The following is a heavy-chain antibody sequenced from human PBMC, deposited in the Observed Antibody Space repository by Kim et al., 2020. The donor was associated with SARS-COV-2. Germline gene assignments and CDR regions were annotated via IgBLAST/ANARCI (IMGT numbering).Heavy chain of an antibody. D-gene: IGHD6-19*01. J-gene: IGHJ5*02. CDR2: ISSSSSYI. CDR1: GFTFSSYS. Sequence: GGSLRLSCAASGFTFSSYSMNWVRQAPGKGLEWVSSISSSSSYIYYADSVKGRFTISRDNAKNSLYLQMNSLRAEDTAVYYCARDTQSPWGIAVAGTGNWFDPWGQGTLVTVSS. V-gene: IGHV3-21*01. CDR3: ARDTQSPWGIAVAGTGNWFDP.